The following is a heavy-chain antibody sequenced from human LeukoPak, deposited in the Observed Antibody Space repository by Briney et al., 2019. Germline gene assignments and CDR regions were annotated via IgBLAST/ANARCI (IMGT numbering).Heavy chain of an antibody. V-gene: IGHV4-59*01. CDR1: GGSISSYY. J-gene: IGHJ4*02. CDR2: IYHTGST. Sequence: PSETLSLTCTVSGGSISSYYWSWIRQPPGKGLEWIANIYHTGSTNYNPSLSSRVTISIDTAKNQCSRKLTSVTAADTAVYYCARRGRNSSGWQDYLWGQGTLATVSS. D-gene: IGHD6-25*01. CDR3: ARRGRNSSGWQDYL.